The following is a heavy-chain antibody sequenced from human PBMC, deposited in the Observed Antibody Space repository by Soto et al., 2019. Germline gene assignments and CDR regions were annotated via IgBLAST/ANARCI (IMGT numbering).Heavy chain of an antibody. CDR3: ATDKSYYYYGMDV. CDR2: ISWNSGSI. Sequence: EVQLVESGGGLVQPGRSLRLSFAASGFTFDDYAMHWVRQAPGKGLEWVSGISWNSGSIDYADPVKGRFTISRDNAKNSLYLQTNSLRAEDTALYYCATDKSYYYYGMDVWGQGTTVTVSS. J-gene: IGHJ6*02. CDR1: GFTFDDYA. V-gene: IGHV3-9*01.